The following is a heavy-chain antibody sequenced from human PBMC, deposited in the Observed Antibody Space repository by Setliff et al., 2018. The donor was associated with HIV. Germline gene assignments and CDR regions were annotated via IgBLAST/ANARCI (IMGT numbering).Heavy chain of an antibody. J-gene: IGHJ6*02. Sequence: PGGSLRLSCAASGLIDTYNYMSWVRQAPGKGLEWVSVIYAGGSTYYADSVKGRFIISRDNSKNTLYLQMNSLRAEDTAVYYCARDPGRYNGMDVWGQGTTVTVSS. CDR3: ARDPGRYNGMDV. D-gene: IGHD1-20*01. CDR2: IYAGGST. CDR1: GLIDTYNY. V-gene: IGHV3-66*01.